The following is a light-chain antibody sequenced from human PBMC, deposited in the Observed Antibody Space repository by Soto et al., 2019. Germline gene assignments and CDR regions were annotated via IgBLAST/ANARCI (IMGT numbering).Light chain of an antibody. V-gene: IGKV3-11*01. CDR1: ETVWSY. J-gene: IGKJ5*01. CDR2: DAS. Sequence: EVVLTQSPATLSLSPGETATLSCRASETVWSYLAWYQHKPGQPPRLLIYDASNRATGIPARFSGSGSGTDFTLTISRLEPEDFAVYYCQQRYRWPPITFGQGTRLEIK. CDR3: QQRYRWPPIT.